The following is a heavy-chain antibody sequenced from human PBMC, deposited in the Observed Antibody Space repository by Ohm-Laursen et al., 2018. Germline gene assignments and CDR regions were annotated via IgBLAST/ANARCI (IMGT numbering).Heavy chain of an antibody. J-gene: IGHJ4*02. CDR2: IYYRGTT. CDR3: ARRRDDSSGYHFFDY. Sequence: TLSLTCTVSGASVSSSSSQWDWIRQSPGKGLEWIGTIYYRGTTHYNPSLQSRVTMSVDTSKNQFSLDLRSVTAADTALYYCARRRDDSSGYHFFDYWGQGTLVTVSS. D-gene: IGHD3-22*01. CDR1: GASVSSSSSQ. V-gene: IGHV4-39*01.